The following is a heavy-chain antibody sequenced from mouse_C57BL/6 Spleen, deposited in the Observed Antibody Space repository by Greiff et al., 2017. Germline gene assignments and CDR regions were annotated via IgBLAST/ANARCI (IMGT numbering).Heavy chain of an antibody. CDR3: ARRGDYDDYYAMDY. CDR2: IYPGDGDT. D-gene: IGHD2-4*01. J-gene: IGHJ4*01. CDR1: GYAFSSYW. Sequence: QVQLKESGAELVKPGASVKISCKASGYAFSSYWMNWVKQRPGKGLEWIGQIYPGDGDTNYNGKFKGKATLTADKSSSTAYMQRSSLTSEDSAVYCCARRGDYDDYYAMDYWGQGTSVTVSS. V-gene: IGHV1-80*01.